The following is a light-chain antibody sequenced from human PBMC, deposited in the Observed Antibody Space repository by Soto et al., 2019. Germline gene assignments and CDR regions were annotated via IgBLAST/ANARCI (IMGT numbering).Light chain of an antibody. V-gene: IGLV2-14*01. CDR2: EVS. CDR1: SSDVGGYNY. Sequence: QSVLTQPASVSGSPGQSITISCTGTSSDVGGYNYVSWSQQRPGKAPKLMIYEVSNRPSGVSNRFSGSKSGNTASLTISGPQAEDEADYYCSSYTSSSTLVFGTGTKVTV. CDR3: SSYTSSSTLV. J-gene: IGLJ1*01.